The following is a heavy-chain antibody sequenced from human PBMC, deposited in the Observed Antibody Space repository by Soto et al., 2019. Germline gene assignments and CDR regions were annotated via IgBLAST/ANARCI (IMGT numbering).Heavy chain of an antibody. CDR1: GYTFTSYG. CDR3: ARTSPHYSSYGIDV. J-gene: IGHJ6*02. CDR2: ISAYNGNT. V-gene: IGHV1-18*01. Sequence: ASVKVSCKASGYTFTSYGISWVRQAPGQGLEWMGWISAYNGNTNYAQKLQGRVTMTTDTSTSTAYMELRSLRSDDTAVYYCARTSPHYSSYGIDVWGQGTTVTVSS.